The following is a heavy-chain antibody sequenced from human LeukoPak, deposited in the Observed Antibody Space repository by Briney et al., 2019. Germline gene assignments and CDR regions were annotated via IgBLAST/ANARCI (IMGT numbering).Heavy chain of an antibody. CDR2: IWYDGSNK. D-gene: IGHD2-21*02. Sequence: GGSLRLSCAASGFTFSSYGMHWVRQAPGKGLEWVAVIWYDGSNKYYADSVKGRFTISRDNSKNTLYLQMNSLRAEDTAVYYCAREGHAYCGGDCYSYYYYGMDVWAKGPRSPSP. J-gene: IGHJ6*02. V-gene: IGHV3-33*01. CDR1: GFTFSSYG. CDR3: AREGHAYCGGDCYSYYYYGMDV.